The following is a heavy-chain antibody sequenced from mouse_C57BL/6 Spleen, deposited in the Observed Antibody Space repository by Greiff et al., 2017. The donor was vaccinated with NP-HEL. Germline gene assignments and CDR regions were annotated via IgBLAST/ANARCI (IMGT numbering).Heavy chain of an antibody. D-gene: IGHD1-1*01. V-gene: IGHV1-78*01. Sequence: VQLQQSDAELVKPGASVKISCKASGYTFTDYTIHWMKQRPEQGLEWIGYIYPRAGSTTYNEKFKGKATLTVDKSSSPAYMQLTSLTSEDAAVYVCGRREVGSSLYWYFDVWGTGTTVTASS. J-gene: IGHJ1*03. CDR2: IYPRAGST. CDR1: GYTFTDYT. CDR3: GRREVGSSLYWYFDV.